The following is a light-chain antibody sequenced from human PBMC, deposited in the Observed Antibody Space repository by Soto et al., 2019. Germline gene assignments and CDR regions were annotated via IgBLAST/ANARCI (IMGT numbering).Light chain of an antibody. CDR2: DAF. J-gene: IGKJ5*01. V-gene: IGKV3-11*01. CDR1: QSVSRY. CDR3: QQRSNWPIT. Sequence: DSVLPPSPVTLSLSPGELATLSCRASQSVSRYLAWYQQKPDHAPRLLIYDAFNRATGIPARFSGSGSGTDFTLTISSLEPEDFVVYYCQQRSNWPITLGQGTRLEIK.